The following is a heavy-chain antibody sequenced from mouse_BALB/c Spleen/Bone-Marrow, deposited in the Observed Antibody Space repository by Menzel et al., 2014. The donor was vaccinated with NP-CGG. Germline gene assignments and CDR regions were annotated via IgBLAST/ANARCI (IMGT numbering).Heavy chain of an antibody. D-gene: IGHD1-1*01. J-gene: IGHJ3*01. CDR3: ARHGDYYGSSLFAY. CDR1: EYEFPSHD. V-gene: IGHV5-2*01. Sequence: EVQLQQSGGGLVQPGESLKLSCESNEYEFPSHDMSWVRKTPEKRLELVAAINSDGGSTYYPDTMERRFIISRDNSKKTLYLRMSSLRSEDTAFYYCARHGDYYGSSLFAYWGQGTLVTVSA. CDR2: INSDGGST.